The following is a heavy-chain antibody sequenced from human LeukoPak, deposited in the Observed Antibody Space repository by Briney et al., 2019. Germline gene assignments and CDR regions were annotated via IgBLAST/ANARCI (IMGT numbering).Heavy chain of an antibody. CDR3: ARAGGSRYYYAMDV. CDR2: ISWNSDSV. CDR1: GFTFDDYG. D-gene: IGHD3-16*01. V-gene: IGHV3-9*01. Sequence: SLSLSCAPSGFTFDDYGMHCVRQPPGKGLEWVSGISWNSDSVGYADSVKGRFTISRDNAKNSLYLQMNSLRAEDTAFYYCARAGGSRYYYAMDVWGQGTTVTVSS. J-gene: IGHJ6*02.